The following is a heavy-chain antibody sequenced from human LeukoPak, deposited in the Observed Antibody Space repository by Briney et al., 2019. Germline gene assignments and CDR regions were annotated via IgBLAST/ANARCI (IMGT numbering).Heavy chain of an antibody. CDR1: GYTFTSYY. CDR2: INPSGGFT. D-gene: IGHD3-10*01. V-gene: IGHV1-46*01. Sequence: GASVKVSCKPSGYTFTSYYIHWVRQAPGQGLEWMGIINPSGGFTNYAQKFQGRVAFTSDTSARTVYMELSSLRSEDTAMFYCARAPTSYFGSGNYSLDYWGQGTLVTVSS. J-gene: IGHJ4*02. CDR3: ARAPTSYFGSGNYSLDY.